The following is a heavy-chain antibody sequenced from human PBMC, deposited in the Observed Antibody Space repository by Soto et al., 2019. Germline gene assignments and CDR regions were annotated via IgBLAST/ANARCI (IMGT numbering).Heavy chain of an antibody. J-gene: IGHJ4*02. D-gene: IGHD3-22*01. CDR2: ISAYNGNT. Sequence: QVQLVPSGAEVKKPGASVKVSCKASGYTFTSYGISWVRQAPGQGLEWMGWISAYNGNTNYAQKLQGRVTMTTDPSTSTDYMELKSLRSDDPAVYYCSRGGYYYDSSGYYPRYWGQGTLVTVSS. V-gene: IGHV1-18*01. CDR3: SRGGYYYDSSGYYPRY. CDR1: GYTFTSYG.